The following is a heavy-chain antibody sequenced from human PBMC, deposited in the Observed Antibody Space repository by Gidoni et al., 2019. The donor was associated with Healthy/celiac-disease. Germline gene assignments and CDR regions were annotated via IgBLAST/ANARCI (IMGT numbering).Heavy chain of an antibody. V-gene: IGHV3-15*01. D-gene: IGHD3-22*01. Sequence: EVQLVESGGGLVTPGGSLRLSCAASGFTFSNSWMSWVRQAPGKGLEWVGRIKSKTDGGTTDYAAPVKGRFTISRDDSKNTLYLQMNSLKTEDTAVYYCTTLQSYYDSSGYLLGWPVVDYWGQGTLVTVSS. J-gene: IGHJ4*02. CDR3: TTLQSYYDSSGYLLGWPVVDY. CDR2: IKSKTDGGTT. CDR1: GFTFSNSW.